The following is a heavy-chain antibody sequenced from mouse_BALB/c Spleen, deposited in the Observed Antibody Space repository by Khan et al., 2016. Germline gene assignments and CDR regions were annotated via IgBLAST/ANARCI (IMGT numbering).Heavy chain of an antibody. J-gene: IGHJ4*01. Sequence: EVQLQESGPDLVKPSQSLSLTCTVTAYSITSGYSWHWIRQFPGNKLEWMGYLHSSGSTNYNPSLKSQVSITRDTSKNQFFLQLNSVTAEDTATYYCARYGYYAIDYWGQGTSVTVSS. D-gene: IGHD1-1*02. CDR3: ARYGYYAIDY. V-gene: IGHV3-1*02. CDR2: LHSSGST. CDR1: AYSITSGYS.